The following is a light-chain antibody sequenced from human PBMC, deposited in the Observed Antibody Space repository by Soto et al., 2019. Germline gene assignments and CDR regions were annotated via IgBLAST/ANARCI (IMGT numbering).Light chain of an antibody. CDR3: QQYYSYPIT. V-gene: IGKV1-8*01. J-gene: IGKJ5*01. Sequence: MTQSPASLSASRGDRVTITCRASQGISSYLAWYQQKPGKAPRLLIYAASTLQSGVPARFSGSGSGTDFTLTISCLESEDFATYYCQQYYSYPITFGQGTRLEIK. CDR1: QGISSY. CDR2: AAS.